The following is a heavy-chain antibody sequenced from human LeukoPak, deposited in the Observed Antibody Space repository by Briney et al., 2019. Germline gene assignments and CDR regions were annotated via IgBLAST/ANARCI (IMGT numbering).Heavy chain of an antibody. D-gene: IGHD2-2*01. CDR1: GYTFTSYG. Sequence: GASVKVSCTASGYTFTSYGISWVRQAPGQGLEWMGWISAYNGNTNYAQKLQGRVTMTTDTSISTAYMELSRLRSDDTAVYYCARDYCSSTSCLFDYWGQGTLVTVSS. CDR2: ISAYNGNT. CDR3: ARDYCSSTSCLFDY. V-gene: IGHV1-18*01. J-gene: IGHJ4*02.